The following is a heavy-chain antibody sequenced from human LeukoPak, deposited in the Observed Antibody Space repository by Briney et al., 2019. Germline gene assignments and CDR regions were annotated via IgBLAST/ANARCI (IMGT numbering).Heavy chain of an antibody. Sequence: GGSLRLSCAASGFTFSSYWMSWVRQAPGKGLEWVANIKQDGSGKYYVDSVKGRFTISRDNAKNSLCLQMNSLRAEDTAVYYCARDYYYESSGSVYWGQGTLVTVSS. D-gene: IGHD3-22*01. CDR3: ARDYYYESSGSVY. J-gene: IGHJ4*02. V-gene: IGHV3-7*05. CDR1: GFTFSSYW. CDR2: IKQDGSGK.